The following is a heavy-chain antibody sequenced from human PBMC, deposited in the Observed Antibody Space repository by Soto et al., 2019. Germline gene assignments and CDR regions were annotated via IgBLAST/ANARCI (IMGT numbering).Heavy chain of an antibody. CDR2: INAGNGNT. J-gene: IGHJ3*02. CDR3: APRYRSGGSCYGHAFDI. Sequence: QVQLVRSGAEVKKPGASVKVSCKASGYTFTSYAMHWVRQAPGQRLEWMGWINAGNGNTKYSQKFQGRVTITRETAASTAYMALSSLGSKDTDADYCAPRYRSGGSCYGHAFDIWGQGTMVTVSS. D-gene: IGHD2-15*01. V-gene: IGHV1-3*01. CDR1: GYTFTSYA.